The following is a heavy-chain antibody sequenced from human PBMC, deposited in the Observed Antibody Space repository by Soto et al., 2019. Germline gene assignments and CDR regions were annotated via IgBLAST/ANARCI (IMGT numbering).Heavy chain of an antibody. V-gene: IGHV4-31*03. CDR3: ARFAKEENPKVGSWYYFDY. CDR2: IYYSGRT. J-gene: IGHJ4*02. D-gene: IGHD6-13*01. Sequence: KASETLSLTCTVSGGSISSGGYFWSWVRQHPGKGLEWIGNIYYSGRTYYNPSLKSRVTISVDTSKNQFSLKLSSVTAAYTAVYYCARFAKEENPKVGSWYYFDYWGQGTRVTVSS. CDR1: GGSISSGGYF.